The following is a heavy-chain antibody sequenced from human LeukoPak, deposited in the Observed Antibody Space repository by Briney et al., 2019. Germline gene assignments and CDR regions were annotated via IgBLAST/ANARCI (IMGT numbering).Heavy chain of an antibody. Sequence: PGGSLRLSCAASGFTFSSYGMHWVRQAPGKGLEWVAFIRYDGSNKYYADSVKGRFTISRDNSKNTLYLQMNSLRAEDTAVYYCARGLVKLFDYWGQGTLVTVSS. J-gene: IGHJ4*02. V-gene: IGHV3-30*02. CDR1: GFTFSSYG. CDR3: ARGLVKLFDY. D-gene: IGHD2-8*02. CDR2: IRYDGSNK.